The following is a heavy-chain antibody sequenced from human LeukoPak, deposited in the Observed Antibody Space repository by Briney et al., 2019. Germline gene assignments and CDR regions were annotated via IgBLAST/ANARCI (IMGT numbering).Heavy chain of an antibody. V-gene: IGHV4-34*01. Sequence: PSETLSLTCSVSGLSSTIYQWSWIRQPPGKGLEWIGEVNRSGATNYNPSLKSRLTISMDTSKNQFSLELSSVTAADTAVYYCARGGAADYWGQGTLVTVSS. CDR3: ARGGAADY. CDR1: GLSSTIYQ. CDR2: VNRSGAT. J-gene: IGHJ4*02. D-gene: IGHD6-13*01.